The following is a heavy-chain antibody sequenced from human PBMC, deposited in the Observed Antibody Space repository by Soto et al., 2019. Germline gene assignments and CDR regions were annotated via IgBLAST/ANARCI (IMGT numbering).Heavy chain of an antibody. Sequence: EVQLLESGGGLVQPGGSLRLSCAASGFTFSSYAMSWVRQAPGKGLEWVSAISGSGGSTYYADSVKGRFTISRDNSKNTLYRKINSLKAEDTALYYCAKDPRISTGTTGGGQGTLVTVSS. CDR1: GFTFSSYA. CDR2: ISGSGGST. J-gene: IGHJ4*02. V-gene: IGHV3-23*01. CDR3: AKDPRISTGTTG. D-gene: IGHD1-7*01.